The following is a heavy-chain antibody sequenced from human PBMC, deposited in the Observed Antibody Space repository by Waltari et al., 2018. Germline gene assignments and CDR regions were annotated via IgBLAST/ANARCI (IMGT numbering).Heavy chain of an antibody. D-gene: IGHD3-22*01. V-gene: IGHV3-23*01. CDR3: ARHLYSIDYLELAK. CDR2: ISDSGVIT. Sequence: EEHLLESGGGLAQPGGSLRLSCAACGFNFISYAMSWVRQAPGKGLEWVSGISDSGVITKYADSVKGRFTVSRDNSKNTVFLHLNSLRAEDTAIYYCARHLYSIDYLELAKWGQGTLVTVSS. CDR1: GFNFISYA. J-gene: IGHJ4*02.